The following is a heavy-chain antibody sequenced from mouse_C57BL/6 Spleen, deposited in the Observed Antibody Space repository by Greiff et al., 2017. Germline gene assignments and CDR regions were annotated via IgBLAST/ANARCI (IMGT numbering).Heavy chain of an antibody. CDR3: ARYDGVYYAMDY. CDR1: GFTFSDYG. J-gene: IGHJ4*01. Sequence: EVMLVESGGGLVKPGGSLKLSCAASGFTFSDYGMHWVRQAPEKGLEWVAYISSGSSTIYYADTVKGRFTISRDNAKNTLFLQMTSLRSEDTAMYYCARYDGVYYAMDYWGQGTSGTVSS. CDR2: ISSGSSTI. V-gene: IGHV5-17*01. D-gene: IGHD2-12*01.